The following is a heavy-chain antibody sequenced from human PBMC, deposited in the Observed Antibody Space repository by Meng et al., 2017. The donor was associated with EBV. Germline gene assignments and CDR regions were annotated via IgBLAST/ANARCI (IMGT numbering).Heavy chain of an antibody. Sequence: QLQLRESGPGQVKPSAXLSFTCTSSGDSIRSFYYWGWIRLPPGRGLEWIGSVHYTGSTYYSPSLKSRVTVSVDTSKNQFSLRLTSVTAADTAVYYCARPFPSWQSPRLDPFGAWGQGTLVTVSS. CDR1: GDSIRSFYY. CDR2: VHYTGST. V-gene: IGHV4-39*01. D-gene: IGHD6-19*01. CDR3: ARPFPSWQSPRLDPFGA. J-gene: IGHJ5*02.